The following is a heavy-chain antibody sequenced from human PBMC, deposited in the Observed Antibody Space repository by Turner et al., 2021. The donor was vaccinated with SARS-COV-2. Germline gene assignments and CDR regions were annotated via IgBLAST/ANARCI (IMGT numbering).Heavy chain of an antibody. CDR3: ASEPNALTQGY. D-gene: IGHD7-27*01. V-gene: IGHV3-7*01. Sequence: EVQAMESGGGLVQPGVSLRLSCEASGLTFRTHWMSWVRQAPGKGLEWVANINQDQSAKNYVDSLKGRFTISRDDAKNSLYLQMNSLRVEDTAMYYCASEPNALTQGYWGQGTLVTVSS. J-gene: IGHJ4*02. CDR1: GLTFRTHW. CDR2: INQDQSAK.